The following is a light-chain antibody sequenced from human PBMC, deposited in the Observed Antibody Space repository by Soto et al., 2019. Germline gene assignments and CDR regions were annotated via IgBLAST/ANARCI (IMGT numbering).Light chain of an antibody. J-gene: IGKJ1*01. Sequence: DIVLTQSPATLSLSPGERATLSCRASQSVSSDLAWYQHKPGQAPRLLIYGASTRATGIPARFSGRGSGTEFTLTISSLQSVDFAVYYCQQYDKWPQTFGQGTKVDIK. CDR3: QQYDKWPQT. CDR2: GAS. V-gene: IGKV3D-15*01. CDR1: QSVSSD.